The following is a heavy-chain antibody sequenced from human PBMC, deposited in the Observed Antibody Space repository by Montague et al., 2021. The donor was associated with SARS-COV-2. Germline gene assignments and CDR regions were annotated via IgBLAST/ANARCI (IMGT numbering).Heavy chain of an antibody. J-gene: IGHJ3*02. CDR1: GGSISSYY. D-gene: IGHD3-3*01. CDR3: ARQRRYQLPITIFGVVMADAYDI. CDR2: IYYSGST. Sequence: SETLSLTCTVSGGSISSYYWSWIRQPPGKGLEWLGYIYYSGSTNYNPSXXSRVPISVDTSKNQFSLKLSSVTAADTAVYYCARQRRYQLPITIFGVVMADAYDIWGQGTMVTVSS. V-gene: IGHV4-59*08.